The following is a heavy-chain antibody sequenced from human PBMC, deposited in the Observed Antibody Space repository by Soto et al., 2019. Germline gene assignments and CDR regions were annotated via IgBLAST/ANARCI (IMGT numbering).Heavy chain of an antibody. CDR3: ARDRYCSGGSCYYFDY. Sequence: GESLRLSCAASGFTSSSYWMHWVRQAPWKGLVWVSRINSDGSSTSYADSVKGRFTISRDNAKNTLYLQMNSLRAEDTAVYYCARDRYCSGGSCYYFDYWGQGTLVTVSS. J-gene: IGHJ4*02. V-gene: IGHV3-74*01. CDR1: GFTSSSYW. D-gene: IGHD2-15*01. CDR2: INSDGSST.